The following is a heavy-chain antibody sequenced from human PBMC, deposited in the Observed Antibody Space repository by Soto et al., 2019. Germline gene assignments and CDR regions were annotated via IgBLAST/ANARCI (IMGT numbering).Heavy chain of an antibody. V-gene: IGHV1-69*01. CDR1: GGTFSSYA. J-gene: IGHJ5*02. D-gene: IGHD2-15*01. CDR3: ARDLGGCSAGSCRHNWFDP. CDR2: IIPFYGTT. Sequence: QVQLVQSGAEVKKPGSSVKVSCKASGGTFSSYAISWVRRAPGQGLEWMGGIIPFYGTTKYAQKFQDRVTITADESTSTAYMELSSLTSEDTAVYYCARDLGGCSAGSCRHNWFDPWGQGTLVTVSS.